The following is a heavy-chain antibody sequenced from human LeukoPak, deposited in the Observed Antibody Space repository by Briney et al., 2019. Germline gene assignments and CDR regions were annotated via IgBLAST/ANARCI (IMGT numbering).Heavy chain of an antibody. J-gene: IGHJ5*02. V-gene: IGHV4-34*01. D-gene: IGHD3-16*01. CDR2: INHSGST. Sequence: SETLSLTCAVYGGSFNGYYWSWIRQPPGKGLEWIGEINHSGSTNYNPSLKSRVTISVDTSKNQFSLKLSSVTAADTAVYYCARDLGANWFDPWGQGTLVTVSS. CDR3: ARDLGANWFDP. CDR1: GGSFNGYY.